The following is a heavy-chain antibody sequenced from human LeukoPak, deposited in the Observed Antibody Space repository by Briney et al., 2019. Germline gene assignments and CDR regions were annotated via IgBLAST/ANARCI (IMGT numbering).Heavy chain of an antibody. Sequence: ASVKVSCKASGYTFTGYYMHWVRQAPGQGLEWMGRINPNSGGTNYAQKFQGRVTMTRDTSISTAYMELSRLSSDDTAVYYCAREEWLRNFDYWGQGTLVTVSS. V-gene: IGHV1-2*06. CDR1: GYTFTGYY. CDR2: INPNSGGT. D-gene: IGHD5-12*01. J-gene: IGHJ4*02. CDR3: AREEWLRNFDY.